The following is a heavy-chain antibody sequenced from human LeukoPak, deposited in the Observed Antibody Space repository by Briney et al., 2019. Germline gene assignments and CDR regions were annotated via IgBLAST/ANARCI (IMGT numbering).Heavy chain of an antibody. CDR2: IIPIFGTA. CDR1: GGTFSSYA. D-gene: IGHD3-9*01. J-gene: IGHJ4*02. Sequence: EASVKVSCKASGGTFSSYAISWVRQAPGQGLEWMGRIIPIFGTANYAQKFQGRVTITTDESTRTAYMELSSLRSEDTAVYYCAREEDYDILTGIPRNDYWGQGTLVTVSS. CDR3: AREEDYDILTGIPRNDY. V-gene: IGHV1-69*05.